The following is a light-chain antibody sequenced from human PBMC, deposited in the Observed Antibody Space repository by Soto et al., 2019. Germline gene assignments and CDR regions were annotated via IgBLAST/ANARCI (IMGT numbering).Light chain of an antibody. CDR1: QSVSSSY. Sequence: EIVLTQSPGTLSLSPGERATLSCRASQSVSSSYLAWYQQKPGQAPRLLIYGASSRATGIPDRFSGSGSGTDFTLTISTLEPEDFAVYYCDQYCSSSWTFGQGTKVVIK. CDR2: GAS. CDR3: DQYCSSSWT. J-gene: IGKJ1*01. V-gene: IGKV3-20*01.